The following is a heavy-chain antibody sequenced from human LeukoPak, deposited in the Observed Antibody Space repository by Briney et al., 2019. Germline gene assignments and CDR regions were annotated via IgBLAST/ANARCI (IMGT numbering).Heavy chain of an antibody. CDR1: GYTFTGYY. V-gene: IGHV1-2*02. Sequence: ASVTVSCKASGYTFTGYYMHWVRQAPGQGLEWMGWINPNSGGTNYAQKFQGRVTMTRDTSISTAYMELSRLRSDDTAVYYCARDRGSGRYNWFDPWGQGTLVTVSS. J-gene: IGHJ5*02. D-gene: IGHD6-19*01. CDR2: INPNSGGT. CDR3: ARDRGSGRYNWFDP.